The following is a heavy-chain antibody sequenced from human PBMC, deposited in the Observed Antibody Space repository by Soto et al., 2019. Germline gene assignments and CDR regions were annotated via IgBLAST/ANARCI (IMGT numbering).Heavy chain of an antibody. J-gene: IGHJ4*02. CDR2: IFPSGST. D-gene: IGHD5-18*01. CDR1: GVSISDYY. V-gene: IGHV4-4*07. CDR3: ASEGTAMKLHY. Sequence: SETLSLTCTVSGVSISDYYWTWIRQPAGKGLEWIGRIFPSGSTNYNPSLRGRVTMSVDTSKNLFSLKLNSVTAADTARYYCASEGTAMKLHYWGQGTLVTVSS.